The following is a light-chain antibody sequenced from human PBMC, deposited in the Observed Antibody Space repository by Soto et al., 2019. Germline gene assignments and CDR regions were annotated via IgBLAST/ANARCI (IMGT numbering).Light chain of an antibody. CDR3: QQYGNSPWT. J-gene: IGKJ1*01. CDR2: GGS. V-gene: IGKV3-20*01. CDR1: QSVTSSY. Sequence: EIVLTQSPGTLSLSPGERATLSCRASQSVTSSYLAWYQQKPGQAPRLFIYGGSSRATGIPDRFSGSGSGTDFTLTISRLEPEDFAVYHCQQYGNSPWTFGQGTKVEIK.